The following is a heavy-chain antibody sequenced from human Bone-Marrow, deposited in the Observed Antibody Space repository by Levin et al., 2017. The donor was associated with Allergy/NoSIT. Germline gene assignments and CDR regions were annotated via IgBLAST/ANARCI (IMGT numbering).Heavy chain of an antibody. CDR2: VYYTGST. V-gene: IGHV4-61*08. CDR3: AGEYYLDV. J-gene: IGHJ6*03. Sequence: KPGGSLRLSCSVSGGSVNSDGFLWIWPRQSPGKGLEWIGYVYYTGSTNYNPSLKSRPTMTIDATKNQFSQKVTSMTAADSAVYYCAGEYYLDVWGKGTPVTVSS. CDR1: GGSVNSDGFL.